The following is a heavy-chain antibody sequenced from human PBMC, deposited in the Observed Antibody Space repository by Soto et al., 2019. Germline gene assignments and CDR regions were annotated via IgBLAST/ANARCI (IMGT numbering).Heavy chain of an antibody. CDR3: ASGGGSGPPRDQDY. CDR1: GFTFSDHY. V-gene: IGHV3-72*01. J-gene: IGHJ4*02. D-gene: IGHD3-16*01. Sequence: EVQLVESGGDLVQPGGSLRLSCAASGFTFSDHYMDWVRQAPGKGLEWVARSRNKPNSYSTEYAAFAKGRFTISRDDSRNSLYLQTNSLKIEDTAVYFCASGGGSGPPRDQDYWGQGTLVTVSS. CDR2: SRNKPNSYST.